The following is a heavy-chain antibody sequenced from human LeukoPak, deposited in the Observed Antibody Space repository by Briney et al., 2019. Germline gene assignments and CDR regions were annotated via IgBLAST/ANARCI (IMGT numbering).Heavy chain of an antibody. CDR3: ARPLEMATIGGGLDY. V-gene: IGHV4-59*01. D-gene: IGHD5-24*01. CDR2: IYYSGST. J-gene: IGHJ4*02. Sequence: SETLSLTCTVSGGSINSYYWTWIRQPPGRGLEWLGHIYYSGSTYYNPSLKSRVTMSLDKSKSQFSLKLNSVTAADTAVYYCARPLEMATIGGGLDYWGQGTLVTVSS. CDR1: GGSINSYY.